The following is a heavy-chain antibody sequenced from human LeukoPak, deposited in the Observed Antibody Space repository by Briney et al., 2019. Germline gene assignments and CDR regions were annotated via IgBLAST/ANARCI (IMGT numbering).Heavy chain of an antibody. CDR1: GFTFSRYG. CDR3: AKSHGYSYGFDY. J-gene: IGHJ4*02. Sequence: GGSLRLSCAASGFTFSRYGMHWVRQTPGKGLEWVAVISYDASNKYYADSVKDRFTISRDNSKNTLYLQMNSLRAEDTAVYYCAKSHGYSYGFDYWGQGTLVTVSS. CDR2: ISYDASNK. D-gene: IGHD5-18*01. V-gene: IGHV3-30*18.